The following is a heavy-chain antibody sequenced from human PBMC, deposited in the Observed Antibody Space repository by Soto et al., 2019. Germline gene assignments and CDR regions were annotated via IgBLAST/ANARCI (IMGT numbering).Heavy chain of an antibody. CDR3: ARLVYDTRLNYMYYDF. Sequence: SETLSLTCAVSGVSLTSGKWCTWVRQSPQRGLEYIGDIFHDGTANYYPSFERRVAMSVDTSRNQFSLKLTSVTAADTAVYFCARLVYDTRLNYMYYDFWGQGTLVTVSS. V-gene: IGHV4-4*02. CDR1: GVSLTSGKW. D-gene: IGHD3-10*01. J-gene: IGHJ4*02. CDR2: IFHDGTA.